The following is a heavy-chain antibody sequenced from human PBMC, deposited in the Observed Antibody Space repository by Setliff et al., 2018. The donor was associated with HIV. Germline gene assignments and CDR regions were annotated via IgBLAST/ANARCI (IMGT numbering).Heavy chain of an antibody. V-gene: IGHV4-61*02. CDR1: GGSISSVSHF. CDR2: INTSGRI. J-gene: IGHJ4*02. Sequence: SETLSLTCTVSGGSISSVSHFWIWIRQPAGKGLEWIGRINTSGRINYNPSLESRVSMSVDTSKNQFSLKLNSVTAADTAVYYCAREAAHCTGDTCQFTFDSWGQGTLVTVSS. D-gene: IGHD2-8*02. CDR3: AREAAHCTGDTCQFTFDS.